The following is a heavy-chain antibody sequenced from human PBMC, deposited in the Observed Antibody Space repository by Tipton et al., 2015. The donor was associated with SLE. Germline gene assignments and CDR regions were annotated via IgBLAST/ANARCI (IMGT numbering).Heavy chain of an antibody. CDR2: IYYSGST. D-gene: IGHD4-17*01. CDR3: ASLFYGDFAYYFDY. Sequence: TLSLTCTVSGGSVSSGSYYWSWIRQPPGKGLEWIGYIYYSGSTNYNPSLKSRVTISVDTSKNQFSLELSSVTAADTAVYYCASLFYGDFAYYFDYWGQGTLVTVSS. J-gene: IGHJ4*02. V-gene: IGHV4-61*01. CDR1: GGSVSSGSYY.